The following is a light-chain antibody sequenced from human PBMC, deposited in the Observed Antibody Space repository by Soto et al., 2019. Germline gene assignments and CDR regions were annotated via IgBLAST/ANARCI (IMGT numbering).Light chain of an antibody. CDR1: QSIGKH. CDR3: QQTYNKPLT. CDR2: GAS. Sequence: KMTQSPSCLSASIGDRVTITCGASQSIGKHLNWYQQKPGKAPKFLIYGASTLQSGVPSRFTGSGSGTDFTLTVNSLQPEDFATYYCQQTYNKPLTFGGGTNVDIK. J-gene: IGKJ4*01. V-gene: IGKV1-39*01.